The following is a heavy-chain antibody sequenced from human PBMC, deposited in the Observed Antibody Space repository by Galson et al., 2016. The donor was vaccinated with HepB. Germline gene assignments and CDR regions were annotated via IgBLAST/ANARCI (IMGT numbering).Heavy chain of an antibody. Sequence: SLRLSCAGSGLTFSSVGLNWVRQAPGKGLEWISYISSSGSTTHYADSVKGRFTVSRDNAKNSVYLQMNSLGDGDTAVYYCARISPYEGGFWGQGTLVIVSS. D-gene: IGHD1-26*01. J-gene: IGHJ4*02. CDR2: ISSSGSTT. V-gene: IGHV3-48*02. CDR3: ARISPYEGGF. CDR1: GLTFSSVG.